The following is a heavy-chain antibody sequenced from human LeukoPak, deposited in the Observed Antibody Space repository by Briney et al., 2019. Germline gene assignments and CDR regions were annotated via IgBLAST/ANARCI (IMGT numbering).Heavy chain of an antibody. D-gene: IGHD7-27*01. CDR1: GFTFSSYA. J-gene: IGHJ3*02. Sequence: PGGSLTLSCAASGFTFSSYAMSWVRHAPGKGLEWVSAISGSGGSTYYADSVKGRFTISRDNSKNTLYLQMNSLRAEDTAVYYCAKVLGGHDAFDIWGQGTMVTVSS. CDR2: ISGSGGST. CDR3: AKVLGGHDAFDI. V-gene: IGHV3-23*01.